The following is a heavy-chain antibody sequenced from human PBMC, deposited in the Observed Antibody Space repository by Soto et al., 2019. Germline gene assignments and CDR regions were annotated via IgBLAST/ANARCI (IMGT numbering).Heavy chain of an antibody. CDR3: ARAPLLRFLEWSTDY. J-gene: IGHJ4*02. CDR1: GFTFSSYS. Sequence: PVGSLRLSCAASGFTFSSYSMNWVRQAPGKGLEWVSSISSSSSYIYYADSVKGRFTISRDNAKNSLYLQMNSLRAEDTAVYYCARAPLLRFLEWSTDYWGQGTLVTVSS. V-gene: IGHV3-21*01. CDR2: ISSSSSYI. D-gene: IGHD3-3*01.